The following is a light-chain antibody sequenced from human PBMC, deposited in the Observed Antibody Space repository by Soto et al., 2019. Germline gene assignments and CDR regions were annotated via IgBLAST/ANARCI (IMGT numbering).Light chain of an antibody. V-gene: IGLV2-14*01. J-gene: IGLJ1*01. CDR1: SSDVGGYNY. Sequence: HSVRAQPSSVSGSPGQSITISCTGTSSDVGGYNYVSWYQQHPGKAPKLMIYDVSNRPSGVSNRFSGSKSGNTASLTISGLQAEDEADYYCSSYTSRSPLVFGTGTKVTVL. CDR3: SSYTSRSPLV. CDR2: DVS.